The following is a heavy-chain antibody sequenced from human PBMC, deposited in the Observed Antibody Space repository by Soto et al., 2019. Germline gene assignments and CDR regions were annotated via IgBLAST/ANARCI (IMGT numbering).Heavy chain of an antibody. CDR1: GYTFTSYD. D-gene: IGHD3-3*01. J-gene: IGHJ6*02. V-gene: IGHV1-8*01. CDR2: MNPNSGNT. Sequence: ASVKVSCKASGYTFTSYDINWVRQATGQGLEWMGWMNPNSGNTGYAQKFQGRVTMTRNTSISTAYMELSSLRSEDTAVYYCARGGTYYDFWSGYYRSHYYYYYGMDVWGQGTTVTVSS. CDR3: ARGGTYYDFWSGYYRSHYYYYYGMDV.